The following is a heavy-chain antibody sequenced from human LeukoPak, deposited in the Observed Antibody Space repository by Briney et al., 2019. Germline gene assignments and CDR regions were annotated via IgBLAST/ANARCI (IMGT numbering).Heavy chain of an antibody. CDR3: AARVIVGATTLLDY. D-gene: IGHD1-26*01. Sequence: GGSLRLSCAASGFTFSSYGMHWVRQAPGKGLEWVAVISYDGSNKYYADSVKGRFTISRDNSKNTLYLQMNSLRAEDTAVYYCAARVIVGATTLLDYWGQGTLVTVSS. J-gene: IGHJ4*02. CDR1: GFTFSSYG. CDR2: ISYDGSNK. V-gene: IGHV3-30*03.